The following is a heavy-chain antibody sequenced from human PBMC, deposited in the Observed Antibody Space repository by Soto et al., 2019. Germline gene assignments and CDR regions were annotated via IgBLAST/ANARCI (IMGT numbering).Heavy chain of an antibody. CDR3: AKMARYSSGWHIIDY. V-gene: IGHV3-23*01. D-gene: IGHD6-19*01. Sequence: SWVRQAPGKGLEWVSAISGSGGSTYYADSVKGRFTISRDNSKNTLYLQMNSLRAEDTAVYYCAKMARYSSGWHIIDYWGQGTLVTVSS. CDR2: ISGSGGST. J-gene: IGHJ4*02.